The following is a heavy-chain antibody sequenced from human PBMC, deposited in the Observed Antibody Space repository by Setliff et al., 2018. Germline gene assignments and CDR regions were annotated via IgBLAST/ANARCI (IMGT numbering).Heavy chain of an antibody. V-gene: IGHV4-31*03. Sequence: PSETLSLTCSVSGASISSDGYYWSWIRQYPGKGLEWIGYIYYSGSTYYNPSLKSRVTISVDKSKNQFSLKLNSVTGADTAVYYCARVTGFSYMDVWGKGTTVTVSS. J-gene: IGHJ6*03. CDR1: GASISSDGYY. CDR2: IYYSGST. CDR3: ARVTGFSYMDV. D-gene: IGHD3-3*01.